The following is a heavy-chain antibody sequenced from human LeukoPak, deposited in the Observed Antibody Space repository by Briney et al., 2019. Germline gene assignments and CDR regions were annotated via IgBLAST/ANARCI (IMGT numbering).Heavy chain of an antibody. V-gene: IGHV4-39*01. D-gene: IGHD3-3*01. CDR3: ARFYDFWSGFFDY. J-gene: IGHJ4*02. CDR1: GGSISSSSYY. CDR2: IYYSGST. Sequence: SETLSLTCTVSGGSISSSSYYWGWIRQPPGKGLEWIGSIYYSGSTYYNPSLKSRVTISVDTSKNQFSLKLSSVTAADTAVYYCARFYDFWSGFFDYWGQGTLVTVSS.